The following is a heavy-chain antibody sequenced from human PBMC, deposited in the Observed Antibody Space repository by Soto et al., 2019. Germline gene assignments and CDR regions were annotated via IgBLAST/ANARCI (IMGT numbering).Heavy chain of an antibody. CDR1: GFTFSSYA. V-gene: IGHV3-23*01. D-gene: IGHD3-3*01. CDR2: ISGSGGST. J-gene: IGHJ4*02. CDR3: AKMSSDFWSGYYLLYYFDY. Sequence: GGSLRLSCAASGFTFSSYAMSWVRQAPGKGLEWVSAISGSGGSTYYADSVKGRFTISRDNSKNTLYLQMNSLRAEDTAVYYCAKMSSDFWSGYYLLYYFDYWGQGNLVTVSS.